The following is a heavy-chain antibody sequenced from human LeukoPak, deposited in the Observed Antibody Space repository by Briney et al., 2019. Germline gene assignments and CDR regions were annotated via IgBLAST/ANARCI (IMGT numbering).Heavy chain of an antibody. V-gene: IGHV1-2*02. J-gene: IGHJ3*02. CDR1: GYTFSSHV. CDR2: INPNSGGT. CDR3: AGYSGSYLVLGTFDI. Sequence: ASVKVSCKASGYTFSSHVISWVRQAPGQGLEWMGWINPNSGGTNYAQKFQGRVTMTRDTSISTAYMELSRLRSDDTAVYYCAGYSGSYLVLGTFDIWGQGTMVTVSS. D-gene: IGHD1-26*01.